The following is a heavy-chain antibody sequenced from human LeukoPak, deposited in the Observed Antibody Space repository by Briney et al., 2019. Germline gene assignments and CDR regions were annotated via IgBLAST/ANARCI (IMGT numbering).Heavy chain of an antibody. CDR3: ARGRRDWGSGSYDYYYYMDV. J-gene: IGHJ6*03. Sequence: GPLRLSCAASGFTFNRYSMNWFRHPPGKGLKGIGYIYYIGRTNYNRSLKSRVTISVDTSKNQFSLKLSSVTAADTAVYYCARGRRDWGSGSYDYYYYMDVWGKGTTVTISS. D-gene: IGHD3-10*01. V-gene: IGHV4-59*01. CDR2: IYYIGRT. CDR1: GFTFNRYS.